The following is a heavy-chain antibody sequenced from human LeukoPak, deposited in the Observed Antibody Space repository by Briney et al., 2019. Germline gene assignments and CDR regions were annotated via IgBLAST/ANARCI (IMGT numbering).Heavy chain of an antibody. Sequence: ASVKVCCKASGYTFTGHYMHWVRQAPGQGLERMGWINPNSGGTNYAQKFQGWVTMTRDTSISTAYMELSRLRSDDTAVYYCARGYSGYEWYLDYWGQGTLVTVSS. CDR3: ARGYSGYEWYLDY. J-gene: IGHJ4*02. CDR1: GYTFTGHY. CDR2: INPNSGGT. V-gene: IGHV1-2*04. D-gene: IGHD5-12*01.